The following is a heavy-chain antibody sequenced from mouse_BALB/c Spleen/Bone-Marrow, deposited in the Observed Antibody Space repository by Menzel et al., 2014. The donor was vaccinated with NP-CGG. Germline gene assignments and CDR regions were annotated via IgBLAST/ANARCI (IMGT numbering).Heavy chain of an antibody. CDR2: INPTNGGT. Sequence: VHLVESGAELVKPGASAKLSCKASGYTFTRYYMYWVKQRPGQGLEWIGEINPTNGGTNFNEKFKSKATLTVDKSSSTAYMQLSSLTSEDSAVYYCTRSNYGYWYFDVWGAGTTVTVSS. V-gene: IGHV1S81*02. CDR1: GYTFTRYY. J-gene: IGHJ1*01. D-gene: IGHD1-1*01. CDR3: TRSNYGYWYFDV.